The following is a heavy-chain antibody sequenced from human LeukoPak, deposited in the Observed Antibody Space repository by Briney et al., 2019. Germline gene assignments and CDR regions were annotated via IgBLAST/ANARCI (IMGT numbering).Heavy chain of an antibody. D-gene: IGHD1-7*01. CDR2: INAGNGNT. CDR3: ASSITATILGLDF. J-gene: IGHJ4*02. V-gene: IGHV1-3*01. CDR1: GYTFISYA. Sequence: ASVTVSCKASGYTFISYAMHWVRQAPGQRLEWMGWINAGNGNTKYSQKFQGRVTITRDTSASTAYMDLSSLRSEDTAVYYCASSITATILGLDFWGQGTLVTVSS.